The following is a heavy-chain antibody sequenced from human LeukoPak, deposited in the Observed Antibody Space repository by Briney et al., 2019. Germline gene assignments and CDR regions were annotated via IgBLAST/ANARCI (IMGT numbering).Heavy chain of an antibody. CDR3: AELGITMIGGV. CDR2: ISSSGSTI. Sequence: GPLSLSFAASGFPFSNFAMSWVRPAPGKGLEWVSYISSSGSTIYYADSVKGRFTISRDNAKNSLYLQMNSLRAEDTAVYYCAELGITMIGGVWGKGTTVTISS. J-gene: IGHJ6*04. CDR1: GFPFSNFA. D-gene: IGHD3-10*02. V-gene: IGHV3-48*04.